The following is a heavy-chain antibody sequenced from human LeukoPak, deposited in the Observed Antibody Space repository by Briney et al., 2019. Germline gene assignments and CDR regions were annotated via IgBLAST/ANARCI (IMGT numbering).Heavy chain of an antibody. V-gene: IGHV4-39*07. CDR1: GGSISSSTYY. CDR2: ITYSGST. J-gene: IGHJ4*02. D-gene: IGHD3-9*01. CDR3: ATQYDILTGYDY. Sequence: NSSETLSLTCTVSGGSISSSTYYWGWIRQPPGKGLEWIGSITYSGSTYYNPSLKSRVTISVDTSKNQFSLKLISVTAADTAVYYCATQYDILTGYDYWGQGTLVTVSS.